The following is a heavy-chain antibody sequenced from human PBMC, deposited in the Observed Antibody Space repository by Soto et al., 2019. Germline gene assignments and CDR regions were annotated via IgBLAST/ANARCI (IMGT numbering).Heavy chain of an antibody. V-gene: IGHV4-59*01. CDR3: ARDVGYCISTSCYSWFDP. D-gene: IGHD2-2*02. Sequence: PSETLSPTCTVSGGSISSFDWSWIRQPPEKGLEWIGYIYYSGSTNYNPSLKSRVTISVDTSKNQFSLKLSSVTAADTAVYYCARDVGYCISTSCYSWFDPWGQGTLVTVPQ. CDR2: IYYSGST. J-gene: IGHJ5*02. CDR1: GGSISSFD.